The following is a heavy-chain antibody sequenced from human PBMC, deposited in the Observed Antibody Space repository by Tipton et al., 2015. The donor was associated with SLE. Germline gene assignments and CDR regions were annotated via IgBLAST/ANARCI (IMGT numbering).Heavy chain of an antibody. V-gene: IGHV4-34*01. J-gene: IGHJ4*02. CDR2: INHSGSTNHSGST. CDR1: GGSISSYY. CDR3: ARLYGDYSAFDY. D-gene: IGHD4-17*01. Sequence: TLSLTCTVSGGSISSYYWSWIRQPPGKGLEWIGEINHSGSTNHSGSTKYNPSLKSRVTISVDTSRNQFSLKLSSVTAADTAVYYCARLYGDYSAFDYWGQGTLVTVSS.